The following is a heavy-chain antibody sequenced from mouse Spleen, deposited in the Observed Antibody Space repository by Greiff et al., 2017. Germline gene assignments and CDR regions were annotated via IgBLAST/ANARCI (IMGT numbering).Heavy chain of an antibody. J-gene: IGHJ1*01. Sequence: ESGPGLVKPSQSLSLTCSVPGYSITSGYYWNWIRQFPGNKLEWMGYISYDGSNNYNPSLKNRISITRDTSKNQFFLKLNSVTTEDTATYYCARGVYYDYDGGYWYFDVWGAGTTVTVSS. D-gene: IGHD2-4*01. V-gene: IGHV3-6*01. CDR1: GYSITSGYY. CDR2: ISYDGSN. CDR3: ARGVYYDYDGGYWYFDV.